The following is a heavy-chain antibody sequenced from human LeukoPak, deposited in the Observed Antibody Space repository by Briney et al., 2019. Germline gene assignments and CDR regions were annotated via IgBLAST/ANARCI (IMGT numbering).Heavy chain of an antibody. CDR1: GFTFSSYA. Sequence: GRSLRLSCAASGFTFSSYAMHWVRQAPGKGLEWVAVISYDGSNKYYADSVKGRFTISRDNSKNTLYLQMNSLRADDTAVYYCARDNYSSGWYGSDAFDIWGQGTMVTVSS. CDR2: ISYDGSNK. CDR3: ARDNYSSGWYGSDAFDI. V-gene: IGHV3-30-3*01. D-gene: IGHD6-19*01. J-gene: IGHJ3*02.